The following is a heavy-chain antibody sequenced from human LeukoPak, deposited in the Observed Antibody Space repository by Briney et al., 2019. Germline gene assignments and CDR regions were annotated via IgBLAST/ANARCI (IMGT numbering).Heavy chain of an antibody. CDR3: ARGYYYGSGSYYPLAY. J-gene: IGHJ4*02. CDR1: GFTFSSYS. D-gene: IGHD3-10*01. V-gene: IGHV3-21*01. Sequence: PGGSLRLSCAASGFTFSSYSMNWVRQAPGKGLEWVSSISSSSSYIYYAVSVKGRFTISRDNAKNSLYLQMNSLRAEDTAVYYCARGYYYGSGSYYPLAYWGQGTLVTVSS. CDR2: ISSSSSYI.